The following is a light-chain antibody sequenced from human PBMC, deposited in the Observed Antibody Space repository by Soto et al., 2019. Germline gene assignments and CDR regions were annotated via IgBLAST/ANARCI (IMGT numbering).Light chain of an antibody. V-gene: IGKV1D-12*01. CDR3: QQLNTLPFT. CDR1: QGISSW. J-gene: IGKJ5*01. CDR2: AAS. Sequence: DIQMTQSPSSVSASVGDGVTITCRASQGISSWLAWYQQKPGKAPKLLIYAASSLQSGVPSRFSGSGSGTEFTLTISGLLPEDFATYHCQQLNTLPFTFGQGTRLEI.